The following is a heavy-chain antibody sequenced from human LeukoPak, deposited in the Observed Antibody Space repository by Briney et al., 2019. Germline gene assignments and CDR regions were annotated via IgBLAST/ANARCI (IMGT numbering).Heavy chain of an antibody. Sequence: PSETLSLTCTVSGGSISSYYWSWIRQPPGKGLEWIGYIYYSGSTNYNPSLKSRVTISVDTSKNQFSLKLSSVTAADTAVYYCARLYIGSYYYYYGMDVWGQGTTVTVSS. D-gene: IGHD1-26*01. CDR3: ARLYIGSYYYYYGMDV. J-gene: IGHJ6*02. CDR2: IYYSGST. V-gene: IGHV4-59*08. CDR1: GGSISSYY.